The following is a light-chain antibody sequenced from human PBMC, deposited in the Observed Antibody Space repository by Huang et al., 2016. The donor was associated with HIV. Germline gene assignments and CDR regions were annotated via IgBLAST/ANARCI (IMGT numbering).Light chain of an antibody. V-gene: IGKV4-1*01. CDR1: QSLLYSSNNKNY. Sequence: DIVMTQSPDSLAVSLGERATINCKSSQSLLYSSNNKNYLAWYQPKQGQPPKLLIYWASTRESGVPDRFSGSGSETDFTLTISSLQAEDVAVYYCHQYYATGTFGQGTKVEI. CDR2: WAS. CDR3: HQYYATGT. J-gene: IGKJ1*01.